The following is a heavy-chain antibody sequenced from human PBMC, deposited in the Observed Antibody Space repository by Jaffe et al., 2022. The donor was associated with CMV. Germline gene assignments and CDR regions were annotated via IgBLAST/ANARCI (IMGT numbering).Heavy chain of an antibody. Sequence: EVQLVESGGGLVKPGGSLRLSCAASGFTFSNAWMSWVRQAPGKGLEWVGRIKSKTDGGTTDYAAPVKGRFTISRDDSKNTLYLQMNSLKTEDTAVYYCTTDRRLQDNYYYYGMDVWGQGTTVTVSS. CDR2: IKSKTDGGTT. J-gene: IGHJ6*02. CDR3: TTDRRLQDNYYYYGMDV. V-gene: IGHV3-15*01. CDR1: GFTFSNAW. D-gene: IGHD6-25*01.